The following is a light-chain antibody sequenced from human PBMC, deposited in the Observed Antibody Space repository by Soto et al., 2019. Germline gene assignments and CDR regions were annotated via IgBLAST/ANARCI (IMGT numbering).Light chain of an antibody. CDR3: QQYTSSPRT. Sequence: EIVLTQSPGTLSLSPGERAPLSWGASQSISSNYLAWYQQQPGQAPRLLISGASSRAAGIPDRFSGSGAGTEVTLTISRLEPEDFEVYYCQQYTSSPRTFGQGTKVDIK. CDR1: QSISSNY. CDR2: GAS. V-gene: IGKV3-20*01. J-gene: IGKJ1*01.